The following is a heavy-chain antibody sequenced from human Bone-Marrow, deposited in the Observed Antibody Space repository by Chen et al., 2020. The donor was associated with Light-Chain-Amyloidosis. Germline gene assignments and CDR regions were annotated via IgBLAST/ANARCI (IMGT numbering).Heavy chain of an antibody. CDR2: MRYDGNTI. V-gene: IGHV3-30*02. Sequence: QVQLVESGGGVVQPGGSLRLSCAASGFAFSSYAMHWVRQAPGEGLGWVAYMRYDGNTIDYADALKGRFTISRDDSKNTPYLQMNSMRAEDTAVSYCANDYGCGGGLLEYWGQGTLVTVSS. D-gene: IGHD2-21*01. J-gene: IGHJ4*02. CDR1: GFAFSSYA. CDR3: ANDYGCGGGLLEY.